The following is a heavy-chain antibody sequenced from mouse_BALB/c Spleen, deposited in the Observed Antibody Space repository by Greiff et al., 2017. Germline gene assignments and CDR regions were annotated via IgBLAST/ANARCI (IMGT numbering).Heavy chain of an antibody. CDR1: GYAFTNYL. CDR3: ARGYVQGFAY. D-gene: IGHD3-1*01. V-gene: IGHV1-54*03. Sequence: QVHVKQSGAELVRPGTSVKVSCKASGYAFTNYLIEWVKQRPGQGLEWIGVINPGSGGTNYNEKFKGKATLTADKSSSTAYMQLSSLTSDDSAVYFCARGYVQGFAYWGQGTLVTVSA. CDR2: INPGSGGT. J-gene: IGHJ3*01.